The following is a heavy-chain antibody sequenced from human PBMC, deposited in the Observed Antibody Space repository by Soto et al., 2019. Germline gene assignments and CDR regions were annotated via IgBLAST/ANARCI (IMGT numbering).Heavy chain of an antibody. CDR3: ARGYNGGTSVYCFDP. CDR2: IIPIFGTA. CDR1: GGTFSSYA. V-gene: IGHV1-69*01. Sequence: QVQLVQSGAEVKKPGYSVKVSCKASGGTFSSYAISWVRQAPGQGLEWMGGIIPIFGTANYAQKFQGRVTISADESTSTAYREQRTLRSEDTAVYYCARGYNGGTSVYCFDPWDQGTLVTVSS. D-gene: IGHD2-15*01. J-gene: IGHJ5*02.